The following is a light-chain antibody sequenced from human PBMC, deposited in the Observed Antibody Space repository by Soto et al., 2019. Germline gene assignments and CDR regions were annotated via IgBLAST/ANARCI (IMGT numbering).Light chain of an antibody. J-gene: IGLJ1*01. Sequence: QSALTQPPSASGSPGQSVTISCTGTSSDVGAYNYVSWYQHHPGKAPKLMVYDVNKRPSGVPDRFSGSNSGNTASLTVSGLQAEDEDDYYYTSHACTINYPYIFGTGTKVTVL. V-gene: IGLV2-8*01. CDR2: DVN. CDR3: TSHACTINYPYI. CDR1: SSDVGAYNY.